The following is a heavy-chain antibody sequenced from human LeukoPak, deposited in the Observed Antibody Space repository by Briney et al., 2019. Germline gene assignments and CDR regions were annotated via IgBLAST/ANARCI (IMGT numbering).Heavy chain of an antibody. CDR3: AKDMDIAAAGTLFDY. D-gene: IGHD6-13*01. CDR1: GGSISSYY. Sequence: SETLSLTCTVSGGSISSYYWSWIRQPPGKGLEWIGYIYYSGSTNYNPSLKSRVTISVDTSKNQFSLKLSSVTAADTAVYYCAKDMDIAAAGTLFDYWGQGTLVTVSS. CDR2: IYYSGST. J-gene: IGHJ4*02. V-gene: IGHV4-59*01.